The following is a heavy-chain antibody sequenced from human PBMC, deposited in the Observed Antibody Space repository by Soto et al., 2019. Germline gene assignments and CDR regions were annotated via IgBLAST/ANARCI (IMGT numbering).Heavy chain of an antibody. CDR2: IYHSAIT. CDR3: AILWDYNKSGYNAPWGYGMVV. J-gene: IGHJ6*02. Sequence: QVQLQESGPGLVEPAETLSLTCTVSGGSMIRYYWGWIRQSPGKPLEWIGNIYHSAITNDNPSLKSRVTISIDTSKSQFSLKLTSVTAADTATYYCAILWDYNKSGYNAPWGYGMVVWGLGTTVTVSS. V-gene: IGHV4-59*01. CDR1: GGSMIRYY. D-gene: IGHD3-22*01.